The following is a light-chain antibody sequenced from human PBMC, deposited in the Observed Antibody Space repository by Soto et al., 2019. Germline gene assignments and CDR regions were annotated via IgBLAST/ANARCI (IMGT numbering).Light chain of an antibody. J-gene: IGKJ1*01. CDR2: GAS. V-gene: IGKV3-20*01. Sequence: EIVLTQSPGTLSLSPRERATLSCRASRSVSSRYLAWYQQKPGQAPRLLISGASTRATGIPDRFSGSGSGTDFTLTISRLEPEDFAVYYCQQYGNSRWTFGQGTRWIS. CDR1: RSVSSRY. CDR3: QQYGNSRWT.